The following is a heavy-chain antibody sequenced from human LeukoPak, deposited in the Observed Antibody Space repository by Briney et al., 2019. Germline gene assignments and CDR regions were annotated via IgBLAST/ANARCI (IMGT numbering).Heavy chain of an antibody. J-gene: IGHJ5*02. CDR2: INPNSGGT. V-gene: IGHV1-2*02. CDR3: ARDFWYDSSGYYFP. CDR1: GYTFTGYY. Sequence: ASVKVSCKASGYTFTGYYMHWVRQAPGQRLEWMGWINPNSGGTNYAQKFQGRVTMTRDTSISTAYMELSRLRYDDTAVYYCARDFWYDSSGYYFPWGQGTLVTVSS. D-gene: IGHD3-22*01.